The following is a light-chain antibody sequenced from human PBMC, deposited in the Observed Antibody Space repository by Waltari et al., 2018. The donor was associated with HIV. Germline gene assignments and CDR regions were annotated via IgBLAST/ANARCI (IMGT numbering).Light chain of an antibody. J-gene: IGLJ3*02. CDR1: NSDVGAYNY. V-gene: IGLV2-11*01. Sequence: QSALPQPRSVSGSPGQSVTMSCTGTNSDVGAYNYVSWYQQYPGKAPRLIVHDVTQRPSGVPDRFSASKSGNTASLTISGLQAEDEADYYCCSYAGSYTWVFGEGTKLTVL. CDR2: DVT. CDR3: CSYAGSYTWV.